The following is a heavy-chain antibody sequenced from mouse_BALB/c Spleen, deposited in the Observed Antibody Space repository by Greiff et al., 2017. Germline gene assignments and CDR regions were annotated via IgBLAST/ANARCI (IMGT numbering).Heavy chain of an antibody. CDR3: VRKALYGNYLNYYAMDY. V-gene: IGHV10-1*02. J-gene: IGHJ4*01. CDR2: IRSKSNNYAT. CDR1: GFTFNTYA. D-gene: IGHD2-1*01. Sequence: EVQRVESGGGLVQPKGSLKLSCAASGFTFNTYAMNWVRQAPGKGLEWVARIRSKSNNYATYYADSVKDRFTISRDDSQSMLYLQMNNLKTEDTAMYYCVRKALYGNYLNYYAMDYWGQGTSVTVSS.